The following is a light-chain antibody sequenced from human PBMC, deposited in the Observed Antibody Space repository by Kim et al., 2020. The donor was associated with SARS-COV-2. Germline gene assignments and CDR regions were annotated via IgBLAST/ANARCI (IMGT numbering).Light chain of an antibody. CDR1: QSISNK. J-gene: IGKJ2*01. CDR3: KQYNSFPYT. CDR2: QAS. V-gene: IGKV1-5*03. Sequence: DIQMTQSPSTLSASVGDRITITCRASQSISNKLAWYQQKPGKAPKFLIYQASNLESGVPSRFSGSGSGTEFTLTMSSLQPDDFATYYCKQYNSFPYTCGQGTKLEI.